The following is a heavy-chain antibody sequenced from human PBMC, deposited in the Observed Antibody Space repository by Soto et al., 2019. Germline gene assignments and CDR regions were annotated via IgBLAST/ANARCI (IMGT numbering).Heavy chain of an antibody. D-gene: IGHD3-22*01. J-gene: IGHJ4*02. CDR3: ARETYHYDSDAYKKTLVFNS. CDR2: ISHTGAT. CDR1: GGSFSGYF. V-gene: IGHV4-34*01. Sequence: SETLSLTCDVYGGSFSGYFWGWIRQSPEKGLEWIGEISHTGATNYNASFKSRVIISLDSSKNQFSLRLNSVTAADTGVYFCARETYHYDSDAYKKTLVFNSWGPGTLVTVSS.